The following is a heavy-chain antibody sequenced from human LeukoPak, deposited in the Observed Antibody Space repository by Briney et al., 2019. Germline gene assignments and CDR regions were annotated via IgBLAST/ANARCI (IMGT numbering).Heavy chain of an antibody. CDR3: ARGPGYSYTFDY. CDR1: GGSISSGSYY. Sequence: PSETLSLTCTVSGGSISSGSYYWSWIRQPAGKGLEWIGRIYTSGSTNYNPSLKSRVTISADTSKNQFSLKLSSVTAADTAVYYCARGPGYSYTFDYWGQGTLVTVSS. D-gene: IGHD5-18*01. V-gene: IGHV4-61*02. CDR2: IYTSGST. J-gene: IGHJ4*02.